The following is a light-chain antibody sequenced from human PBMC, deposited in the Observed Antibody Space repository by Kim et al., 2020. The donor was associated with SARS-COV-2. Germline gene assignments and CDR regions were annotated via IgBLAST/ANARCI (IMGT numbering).Light chain of an antibody. Sequence: SPGQSVTIACTGTSRDINDYNYVSWYQQHSGKAPKLIIYEVNKRPSGVPDRFSGSKSGNTASLTVSGLQADDEADYYCSSYAGGVVFGTGTKVTVL. CDR1: SRDINDYNY. CDR3: SSYAGGVV. J-gene: IGLJ1*01. CDR2: EVN. V-gene: IGLV2-8*01.